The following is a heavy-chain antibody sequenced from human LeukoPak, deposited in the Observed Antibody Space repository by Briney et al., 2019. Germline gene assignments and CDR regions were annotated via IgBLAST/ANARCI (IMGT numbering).Heavy chain of an antibody. CDR1: GGTFSSYA. CDR2: IIPIFGTA. D-gene: IGHD5-18*01. CDR3: ARAAGYSYGWLSYYYMDV. J-gene: IGHJ6*03. Sequence: SVKVSCKASGGTFSSYAISWVRQAPGQGLEWMGGIIPIFGTANYAQKFQGRVTITADKSTSTAYMELSSLRSEDTAVYYCARAAGYSYGWLSYYYMDVWGKGTTVTVSS. V-gene: IGHV1-69*06.